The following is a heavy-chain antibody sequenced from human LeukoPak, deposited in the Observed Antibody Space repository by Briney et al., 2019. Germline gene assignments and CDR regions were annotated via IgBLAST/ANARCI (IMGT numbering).Heavy chain of an antibody. CDR1: GYSFTNNW. J-gene: IGHJ4*02. CDR3: ARPVDTAMVTAFDY. D-gene: IGHD5-18*01. CDR2: TYPGDSNT. Sequence: GESLKISCKGSGYSFTNNWIGWVRQMPGKGLEWMGITYPGDSNTRYSPSFQGQVTISADKSISSAYLQWSSLKASDTAMYYCARPVDTAMVTAFDYWGQGTLVTVSS. V-gene: IGHV5-51*01.